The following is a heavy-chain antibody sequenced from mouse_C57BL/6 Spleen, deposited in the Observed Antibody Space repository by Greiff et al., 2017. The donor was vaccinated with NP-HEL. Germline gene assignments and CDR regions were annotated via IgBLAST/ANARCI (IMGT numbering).Heavy chain of an antibody. CDR2: IDPETGGT. Sequence: VQLQQSGAELVRPGASVTLSCKASGYTFTDYEMHWVKQTPVHGLEWIGAIDPETGGTAYIQKFKGQAILTADNSSRTAYMELRSLTSEDSAVYYCTRAPSYYSNWYYFDYWGQGTTLTVSS. CDR1: GYTFTDYE. V-gene: IGHV1-15*01. CDR3: TRAPSYYSNWYYFDY. J-gene: IGHJ2*01. D-gene: IGHD2-5*01.